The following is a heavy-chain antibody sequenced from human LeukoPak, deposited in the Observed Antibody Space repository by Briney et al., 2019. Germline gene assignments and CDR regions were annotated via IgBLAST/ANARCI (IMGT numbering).Heavy chain of an antibody. J-gene: IGHJ4*02. V-gene: IGHV1-2*06. CDR1: GYTFTGYY. Sequence: ASVKGSCKASGYTFTGYYMHWVRQAPGQGLEWMGRINPNSGGTNYAQKFQGRVTMTRDTSISTAYMELSRLRSDDTAVYYCARVPEWFGELLEHFDYWGQGTLVTVSS. CDR3: ARVPEWFGELLEHFDY. D-gene: IGHD3-10*01. CDR2: INPNSGGT.